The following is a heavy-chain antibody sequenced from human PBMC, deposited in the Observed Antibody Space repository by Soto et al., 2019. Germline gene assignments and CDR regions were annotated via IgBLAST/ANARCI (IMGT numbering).Heavy chain of an antibody. CDR2: IYPGDSDT. Sequence: GESLKISCKGSGYSFTSYWIGWVRQMPGKGLEWMGIIYPGDSDTRYSPSFQGQVTISADKSISTAYLQWSSLKASDTAMYYCARVSSGYHYYYYYGMDVWGQGTTVTVSS. J-gene: IGHJ6*02. V-gene: IGHV5-51*01. CDR1: GYSFTSYW. D-gene: IGHD3-22*01. CDR3: ARVSSGYHYYYYYGMDV.